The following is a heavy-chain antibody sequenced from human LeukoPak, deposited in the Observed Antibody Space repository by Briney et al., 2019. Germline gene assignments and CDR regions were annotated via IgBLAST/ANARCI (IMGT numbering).Heavy chain of an antibody. CDR2: INPTDGTT. V-gene: IGHV1-46*01. CDR1: GYTFTKSDY. J-gene: IGHJ4*02. Sequence: ASVKVSCKASGYTFTKSDYVHWVRQAPGQGLEWMGIINPTDGTTFYAQKFQGRVTTTRDTSTNTVYMELSSLRSEDTAVFYCARGPTDMDFDYWGQGSLVTVSS. CDR3: ARGPTDMDFDY.